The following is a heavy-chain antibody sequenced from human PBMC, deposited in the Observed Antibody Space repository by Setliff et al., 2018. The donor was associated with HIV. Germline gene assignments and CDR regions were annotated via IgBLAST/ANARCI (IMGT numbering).Heavy chain of an antibody. V-gene: IGHV4-39*01. CDR1: GGSASNSRYY. Sequence: KPSETLSLTCTVSGGSASNSRYYWAWIRQPPGTGLEYIGSIHYNEKTYYNPSLKSRVTISIDTSKNQFSLNLTSVTAADTAVYYCASRVYYYDSNNFLREEGFDPWGQGTLVTVSS. J-gene: IGHJ5*02. CDR3: ASRVYYYDSNNFLREEGFDP. D-gene: IGHD3-22*01. CDR2: IHYNEKT.